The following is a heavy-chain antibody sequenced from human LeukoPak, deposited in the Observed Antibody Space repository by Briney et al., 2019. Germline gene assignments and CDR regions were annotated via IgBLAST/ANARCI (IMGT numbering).Heavy chain of an antibody. J-gene: IGHJ4*02. D-gene: IGHD4-17*01. Sequence: GGSLRLSCAASGFTFSSYTMNWVRQAPGKGLEWVSIISSGSSYIHYADSVKGRFTISRDNAKNSLYLQMNSLRAEDTAVYYCAKGTAYGDYFDYWGQGTLVTVSS. CDR1: GFTFSSYT. CDR3: AKGTAYGDYFDY. CDR2: ISSGSSYI. V-gene: IGHV3-21*04.